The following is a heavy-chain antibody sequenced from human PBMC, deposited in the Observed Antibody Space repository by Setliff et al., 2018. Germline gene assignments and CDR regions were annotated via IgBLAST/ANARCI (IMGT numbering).Heavy chain of an antibody. CDR2: INNYNFNT. Sequence: ASVKVSCKSSGFTFTDYGITWVRQVPGQGLEWMGWINNYNFNTQYAQKFQGRVTVTTDTSTTTAYMELRSLRADDTAVYYCARDTRLQAVMGGPREHHYYYFGLDVWGQGTTVTVSS. J-gene: IGHJ6*02. V-gene: IGHV1-18*01. CDR3: ARDTRLQAVMGGPREHHYYYFGLDV. D-gene: IGHD3-16*01. CDR1: GFTFTDYG.